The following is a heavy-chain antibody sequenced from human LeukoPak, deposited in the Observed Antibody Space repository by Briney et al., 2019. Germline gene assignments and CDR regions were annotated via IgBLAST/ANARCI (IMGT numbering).Heavy chain of an antibody. CDR3: AKPKRGSMVRGIFVD. CDR2: IRSDGSNK. V-gene: IGHV3-30*02. D-gene: IGHD3-10*01. J-gene: IGHJ4*02. CDR1: GFTFSNYG. Sequence: GGSHRLSCAASGFTFSNYGMHWVRQAPGKGLEWVAFIRSDGSNKYYADSVKGRFTISRDNSKNTLFLQMNSPRVEDTAVYYCAKPKRGSMVRGIFVDWGQGSLVTVSS.